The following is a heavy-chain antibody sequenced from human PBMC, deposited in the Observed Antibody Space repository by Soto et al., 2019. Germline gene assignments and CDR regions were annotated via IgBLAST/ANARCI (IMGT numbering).Heavy chain of an antibody. CDR1: GFTVNGTY. V-gene: IGHV3-66*01. CDR3: VRNFWYYVFDI. CDR2: LYTVGST. J-gene: IGHJ3*02. D-gene: IGHD3-10*02. Sequence: PGGSLRLSCAASGFTVNGTYMSWVRQAPGKGLEWVSILYTVGSTYYADSVKGRFTISRDSSKNTLFLQMNSLRAEDTAVYYCVRNFWYYVFDIWGQGTMVTVS.